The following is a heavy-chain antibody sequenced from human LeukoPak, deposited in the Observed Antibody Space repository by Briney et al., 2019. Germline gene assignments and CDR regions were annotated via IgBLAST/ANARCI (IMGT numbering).Heavy chain of an antibody. Sequence: SETLSLTCTVSGGSISSYYWSWIRQPPGKGLEWIGYIYYSGSTNYNPSLKSRVTISVDTSKNQFSLKLSPVTAADTAVYYCARDRNFDWLLPYYYMDVWGKGTTVTVSS. CDR1: GGSISSYY. CDR2: IYYSGST. V-gene: IGHV4-59*01. J-gene: IGHJ6*03. CDR3: ARDRNFDWLLPYYYMDV. D-gene: IGHD3-9*01.